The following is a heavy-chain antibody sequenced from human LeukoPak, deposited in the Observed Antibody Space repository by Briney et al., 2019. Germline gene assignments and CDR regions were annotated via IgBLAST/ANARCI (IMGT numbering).Heavy chain of an antibody. J-gene: IGHJ6*02. Sequence: SETLSLTCAVYGGSFSGYYWSWIRQPPGKGLEWVGEINHSGSTNYNPSLKSRVTISVDTSKNQFSLKLSSVTAADTAVYYCARGIRGDYYYYGMDVWGQGTTVTVSS. CDR2: INHSGST. V-gene: IGHV4-34*01. CDR1: GGSFSGYY. CDR3: ARGIRGDYYYYGMDV. D-gene: IGHD3-10*01.